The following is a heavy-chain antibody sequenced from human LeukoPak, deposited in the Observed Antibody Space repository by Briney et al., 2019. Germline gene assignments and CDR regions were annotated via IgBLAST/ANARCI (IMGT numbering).Heavy chain of an antibody. D-gene: IGHD3-22*01. CDR3: ARITVGVGAFDI. CDR1: GGSISSSNW. Sequence: SETLSLTCAVSGGSISSSNWWSWVRQPPGKGREWIGEIYHSGSTNYNPSLESRVTISVDKSKNQFSLKLSSVPAADTAVYYCARITVGVGAFDIWGQGTMVTVSS. V-gene: IGHV4-4*02. J-gene: IGHJ3*02. CDR2: IYHSGST.